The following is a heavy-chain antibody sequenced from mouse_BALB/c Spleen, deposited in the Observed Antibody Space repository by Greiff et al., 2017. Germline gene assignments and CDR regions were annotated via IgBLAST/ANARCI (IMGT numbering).Heavy chain of an antibody. CDR1: GYTFTSYY. Sequence: QVQLQQSGAELVKPGASVKLSCKASGYTFTSYYMYWVKQRPGQGLEWIGEINPSNGGTNFNEKFKSKATLTVDKSSSTAYMQLSSLTSEDSAVYDCTRSGYYGPWYFDVWGAGTTVTVSS. CDR3: TRSGYYGPWYFDV. V-gene: IGHV1S81*02. CDR2: INPSNGGT. J-gene: IGHJ1*01. D-gene: IGHD1-1*01.